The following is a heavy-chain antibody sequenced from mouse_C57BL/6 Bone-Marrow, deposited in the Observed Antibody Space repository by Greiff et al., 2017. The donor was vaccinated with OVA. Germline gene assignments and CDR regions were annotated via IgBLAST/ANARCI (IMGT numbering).Heavy chain of an antibody. D-gene: IGHD1-1*01. J-gene: IGHJ1*01. CDR1: DYTFTTYD. CDR3: GRYPAYGSSWYLDV. CDR2: IFPEDGRT. V-gene: IGHV1S56*01. Sequence: QVQLKESGAELVKPGASVKLSCKASDYTFTTYDIHWVRQRPEQGLEWIGWIFPEDGRTEYSERFTGKATLTTSKSSNTAYMQLSRLTSEDSAVDFWGRYPAYGSSWYLDVYGAGTTVTVSS.